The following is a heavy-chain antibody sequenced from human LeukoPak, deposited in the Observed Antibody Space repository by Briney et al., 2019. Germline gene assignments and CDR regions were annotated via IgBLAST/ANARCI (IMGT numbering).Heavy chain of an antibody. V-gene: IGHV1-18*01. CDR2: ISAYNGNT. D-gene: IGHD3-22*01. Sequence: ASVQVSCKASGYTFTSYGISWVRQAPGQGLEWMGWISAYNGNTNYAQKLQGRVTMTTDTSTSTAYMELRSLRSDDTAVYYCARDRLEYYYDSSGLRRAFDIWGQGTMVTVSS. J-gene: IGHJ3*02. CDR1: GYTFTSYG. CDR3: ARDRLEYYYDSSGLRRAFDI.